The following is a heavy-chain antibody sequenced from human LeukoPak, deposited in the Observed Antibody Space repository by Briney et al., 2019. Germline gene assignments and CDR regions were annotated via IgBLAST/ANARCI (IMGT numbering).Heavy chain of an antibody. J-gene: IGHJ5*02. Sequence: GGSLTLSCAASGFTFSGSAIHWVRQSSGKGLEWVGQIGKKDKGYATATAYAASVKGRFTISRDDSINTAYLQMKSLKTEDTALYYCTRDSGTYNWFGPWGQGTLVTVSS. CDR2: IGKKDKGYATAT. D-gene: IGHD1-26*01. CDR1: GFTFSGSA. CDR3: TRDSGTYNWFGP. V-gene: IGHV3-73*01.